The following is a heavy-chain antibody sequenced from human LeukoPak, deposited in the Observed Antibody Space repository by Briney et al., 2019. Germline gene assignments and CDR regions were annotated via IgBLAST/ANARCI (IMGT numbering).Heavy chain of an antibody. D-gene: IGHD6-19*01. CDR3: ARGYSSGDNWLDP. V-gene: IGHV4-39*07. Sequence: SETLSLTCTVSGGSISSSSYYWGWIRQPPGKGLEWIGSIYYSGSTYYNPSLKSRVTISVDTSKNQFSLKLSSVTAADTAVYYCARGYSSGDNWLDPWGQGTLVTVSS. CDR1: GGSISSSSYY. CDR2: IYYSGST. J-gene: IGHJ5*02.